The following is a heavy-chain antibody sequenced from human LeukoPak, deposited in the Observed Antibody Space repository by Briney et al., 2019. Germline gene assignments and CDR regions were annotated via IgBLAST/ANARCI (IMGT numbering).Heavy chain of an antibody. CDR2: INPDGTAT. CDR1: GFSFSDHW. CDR3: GRFGYVAGVDL. J-gene: IGHJ4*02. D-gene: IGHD6-19*01. Sequence: PGGSLRLSCAASGFSFSDHWMTWVRQAPGAGLEFVANINPDGTATYYADPVKGRFTISRDNAKNLVYLQMNSLRAEDTAVYHCGRFGYVAGVDLWGQGTLVTVSS. V-gene: IGHV3-7*01.